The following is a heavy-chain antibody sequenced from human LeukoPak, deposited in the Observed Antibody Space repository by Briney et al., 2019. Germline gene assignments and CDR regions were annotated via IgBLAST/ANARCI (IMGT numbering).Heavy chain of an antibody. Sequence: GGSLRLSCAASGFTFSSYAMTWVRQAPGKGLEWVSAISGSGGSTYYADSVKGRFTISRDNSKNTLYLQMNSLRAEDTAVYYCAKYYGDYYYYYYMDVWGKGTTVTVSS. CDR2: ISGSGGST. CDR3: AKYYGDYYYYYYMDV. CDR1: GFTFSSYA. J-gene: IGHJ6*03. D-gene: IGHD4-17*01. V-gene: IGHV3-23*01.